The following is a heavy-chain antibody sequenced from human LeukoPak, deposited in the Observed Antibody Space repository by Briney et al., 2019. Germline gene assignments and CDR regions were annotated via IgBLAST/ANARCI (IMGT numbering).Heavy chain of an antibody. Sequence: GGSLRLSCAASGFTFSSYEMNWVRQAPGKGLEWVSYISSSGSTIYYADSVKGRFTISRDNAKNSLYLQMNSLRAEDTAVYYCAKGGKHRGFITMVRRALSPFDYWGQGTLVTVSS. CDR3: AKGGKHRGFITMVRRALSPFDY. V-gene: IGHV3-48*03. D-gene: IGHD3-10*01. CDR2: ISSSGSTI. CDR1: GFTFSSYE. J-gene: IGHJ4*02.